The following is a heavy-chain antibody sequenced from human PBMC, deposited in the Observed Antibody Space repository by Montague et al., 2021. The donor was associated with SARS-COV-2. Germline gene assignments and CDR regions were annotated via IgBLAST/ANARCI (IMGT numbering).Heavy chain of an antibody. D-gene: IGHD2-2*02. CDR2: ISQSGNT. CDR1: GTSFSRYY. CDR3: ARLGDGIVPSPILGLGPYYSFYYMDV. V-gene: IGHV4-34*01. J-gene: IGHJ6*03. Sequence: SETLSLTCAVHGTSFSRYYWSWIRQPPGEGLEWIGEISQSGNTKYNPSLQSRVPISLDTSRNQFSLKVSSVTAADTAIYYCARLGDGIVPSPILGLGPYYSFYYMDVWGKGTTVTVSS.